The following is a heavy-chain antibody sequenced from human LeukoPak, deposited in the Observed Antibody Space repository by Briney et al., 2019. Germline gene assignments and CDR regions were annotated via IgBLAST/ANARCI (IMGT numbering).Heavy chain of an antibody. CDR1: GYTLTSYY. V-gene: IGHV1-46*01. CDR3: ARVQPHRIYYDNSDYPARNDY. CDR2: INPSGGST. Sequence: ASVKVSCKASGYTLTSYYMHWVRQAPGQGLEWMGIINPSGGSTSYAQKFQGRVTMTRDMSTSTAYMELRSLRSDDTAVYYCARVQPHRIYYDNSDYPARNDYWGQGTLVTVSS. D-gene: IGHD3-22*01. J-gene: IGHJ4*02.